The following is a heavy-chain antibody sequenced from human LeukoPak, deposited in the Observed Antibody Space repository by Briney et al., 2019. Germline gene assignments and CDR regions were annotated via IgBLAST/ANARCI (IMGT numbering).Heavy chain of an antibody. V-gene: IGHV3-9*01. CDR3: ARTSYGYDYYYYYMDV. J-gene: IGHJ6*03. CDR2: ISWNSGSL. D-gene: IGHD5-18*01. Sequence: GGSLRLSCAASKFTFDDYAMHWVRQAPGKGLEWVSGISWNSGSLGYADSVKGRFTISRDNAKNSLYLQMNSLRAEDTAVYYCARTSYGYDYYYYYMDVWGKGTTVTVSS. CDR1: KFTFDDYA.